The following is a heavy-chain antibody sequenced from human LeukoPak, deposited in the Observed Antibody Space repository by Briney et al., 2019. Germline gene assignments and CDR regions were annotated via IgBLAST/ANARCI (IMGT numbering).Heavy chain of an antibody. Sequence: GGSLRLSCAASGFTFSDYYMSWIRQAPGKGLEWVSYISSSGTTIYYADSVKGRFTISRDNAKNSLYLQMNSLRAEDTAVYYCAKGFMTTVTTAEYFQHWGQGTLVTVSS. CDR1: GFTFSDYY. J-gene: IGHJ1*01. V-gene: IGHV3-11*01. CDR3: AKGFMTTVTTAEYFQH. D-gene: IGHD4-11*01. CDR2: ISSSGTTI.